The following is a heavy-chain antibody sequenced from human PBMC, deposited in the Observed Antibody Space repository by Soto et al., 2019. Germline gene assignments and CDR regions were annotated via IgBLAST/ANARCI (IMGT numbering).Heavy chain of an antibody. CDR3: ARAEYDILTGRNWFDP. J-gene: IGHJ5*02. Sequence: SEALSLTCAVCGGSFSGYYWSWIRQPPGKGLEWIGVINLSGSTNYNPSLKGRVTISVDTSKNQFSLKLSSVTAPDTAVYYCARAEYDILTGRNWFDPWGQGTLVTVSS. CDR1: GGSFSGYY. CDR2: INLSGST. V-gene: IGHV4-34*01. D-gene: IGHD3-9*01.